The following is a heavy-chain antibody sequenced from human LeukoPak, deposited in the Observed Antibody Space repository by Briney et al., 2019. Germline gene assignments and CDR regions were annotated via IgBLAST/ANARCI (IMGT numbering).Heavy chain of an antibody. V-gene: IGHV3-7*01. CDR3: VRDPRDGYNSLDY. CDR2: IKEDGSEE. D-gene: IGHD5-24*01. Sequence: PGGSLRLSCAASGFIFSSRWMSWVRQAPGKGLEWVANIKEDGSEESYVDSVRGRFTISRDNAKNSLYLQMNSLRAEDTAVYYCVRDPRDGYNSLDYWGQGTLVTVSS. CDR1: GFIFSSRW. J-gene: IGHJ4*02.